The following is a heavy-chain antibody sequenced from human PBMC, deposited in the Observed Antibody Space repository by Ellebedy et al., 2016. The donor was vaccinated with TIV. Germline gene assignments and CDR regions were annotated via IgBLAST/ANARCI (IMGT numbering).Heavy chain of an antibody. Sequence: PGGSLRLSCAASGFTFSSYTMNWVRQAPGKGLEWVSSITGSSTYLYYADSVKGRFTISRDNAKNSLYLRMSSLRAEDTAVYYCARDIPQRPNPARFDPWGQGTLVTVSS. J-gene: IGHJ5*02. CDR3: ARDIPQRPNPARFDP. V-gene: IGHV3-21*01. D-gene: IGHD1-1*01. CDR2: ITGSSTYL. CDR1: GFTFSSYT.